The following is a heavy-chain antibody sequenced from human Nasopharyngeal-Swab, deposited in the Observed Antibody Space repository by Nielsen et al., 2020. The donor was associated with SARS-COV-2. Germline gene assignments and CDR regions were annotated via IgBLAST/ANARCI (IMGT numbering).Heavy chain of an antibody. D-gene: IGHD6-13*01. CDR1: GGSISSYY. Sequence: SETLSLTCTVSGGSISSYYWSWIRQPPGKGLEWIGYIYYSGSTNYNPSLKSRVTISVDTSTNQFSLKLSSVTAADTAVYYCARAYSSSWYPGYYYYGMDVWGQGTTVTVSS. V-gene: IGHV4-59*01. J-gene: IGHJ6*02. CDR3: ARAYSSSWYPGYYYYGMDV. CDR2: IYYSGST.